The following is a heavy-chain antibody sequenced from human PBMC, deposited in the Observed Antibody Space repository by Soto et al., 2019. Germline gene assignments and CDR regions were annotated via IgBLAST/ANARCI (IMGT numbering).Heavy chain of an antibody. CDR2: IYWDDDK. V-gene: IGHV2-5*02. CDR3: AHRNVEVVAESTNAFDY. J-gene: IGHJ4*02. D-gene: IGHD2-15*01. Sequence: QITLKESGPTLVKPTQTLTLTCTFAGFSLSTGGVGVSWISQPPGTALEWLALIYWDDDKRYNPSLQNRLTINKTSYNHVVLTMTNWDPVDPATYYCAHRNVEVVAESTNAFDYWGQGTLVTVSS. CDR1: GFSLSTGGVG.